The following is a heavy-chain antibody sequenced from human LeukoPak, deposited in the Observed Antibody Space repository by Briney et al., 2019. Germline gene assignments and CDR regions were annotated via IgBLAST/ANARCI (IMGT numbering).Heavy chain of an antibody. D-gene: IGHD4-17*01. CDR3: ARCNDYGDYDGALDI. J-gene: IGHJ3*02. Sequence: PGGSLRLSCAASGFKFDDYGMSWVRQVPGKGLEWVSGINWSGDKTGYEDSVKGRFTISRDNAKNSLELQLNSLRAEDTALYYCARCNDYGDYDGALDIWGQGTMVIVSS. V-gene: IGHV3-20*04. CDR2: INWSGDKT. CDR1: GFKFDDYG.